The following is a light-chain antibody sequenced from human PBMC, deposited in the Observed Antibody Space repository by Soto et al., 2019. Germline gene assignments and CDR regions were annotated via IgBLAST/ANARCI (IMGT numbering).Light chain of an antibody. CDR1: QAISGS. J-gene: IGKJ2*01. CDR3: QHLNDYRYS. CDR2: AAS. V-gene: IGKV1-9*01. Sequence: DIQLTQSPSFLSASVGDRVTIACRASQAISGSLAWYQHNPGKAPKLLIYAASTLQNGVPSSFSGSGSGTEFTLTISSLQPEDIATYYCQHLNDYRYSFGQGTKVEIK.